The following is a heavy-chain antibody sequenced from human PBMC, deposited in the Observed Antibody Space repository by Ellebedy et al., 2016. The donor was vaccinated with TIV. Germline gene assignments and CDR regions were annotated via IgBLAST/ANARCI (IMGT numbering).Heavy chain of an antibody. Sequence: SETLSLTCTVSSASVSIGTYYWSWIRQPPGRGLEWIGYIYYTGGTNYNPSLKSRVTISLDTSKNQFSLKLSSVTAADTAVYYCARRGSYAHVGYWGQGTLVTVSS. D-gene: IGHD2-2*01. CDR2: IYYTGGT. CDR1: SASVSIGTYY. J-gene: IGHJ4*02. CDR3: ARRGSYAHVGY. V-gene: IGHV4-61*01.